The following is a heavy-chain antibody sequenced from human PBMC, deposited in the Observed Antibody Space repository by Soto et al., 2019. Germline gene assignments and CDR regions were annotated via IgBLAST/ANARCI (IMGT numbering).Heavy chain of an antibody. CDR3: DRGGRSSLSSGWYYGYY. V-gene: IGHV1-46*03. CDR2: INPSGGST. D-gene: IGHD6-19*01. CDR1: GYTFTSYY. Sequence: QVQLVQSGAEVKKPGASVKVSCKASGYTFTSYYMHWVRQAPGQGLEWMGIINPSGGSTSYGQKLPGGVTMTRDTSTSTVYMELSSLCSEDTALYYCDRGGRSSLSSGWYYGYYWGQGHLVTVSS. J-gene: IGHJ4*02.